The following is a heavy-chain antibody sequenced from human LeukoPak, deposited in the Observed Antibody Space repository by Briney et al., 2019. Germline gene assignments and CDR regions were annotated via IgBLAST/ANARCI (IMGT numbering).Heavy chain of an antibody. V-gene: IGHV4-59*01. D-gene: IGHD3-22*01. CDR3: ASKFYEKSGYSPSFDF. CDR2: IYYSGST. J-gene: IGHJ4*02. CDR1: GGSISSYY. Sequence: SETLSLTCTVSGGSISSYYWSWIRQPPGKGLEWIGYIYYSGSTNYNPSLKSRVTISVDTSKNQFSLKLSSVTAADTAVYYCASKFYEKSGYSPSFDFWGQGTLVTGSS.